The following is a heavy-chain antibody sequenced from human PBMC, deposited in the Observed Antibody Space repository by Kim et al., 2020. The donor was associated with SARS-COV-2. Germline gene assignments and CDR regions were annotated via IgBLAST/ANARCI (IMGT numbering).Heavy chain of an antibody. V-gene: IGHV3-30-3*02. J-gene: IGHJ2*01. CDR2: IGGDGRTT. CDR1: ESTFSGSP. D-gene: IGHD6-25*01. CDR3: ATEGGSSGRAGYLNL. Sequence: GGSLRLSCAASESTFSGSPLHWIRQSPGKGLEWVAVIGGDGRTTYNVDSVKGRFTISRDNSDKTLYLQMNSLTTEDTAIYYCATEGGSSGRAGYLNLWGRGTLISVSS.